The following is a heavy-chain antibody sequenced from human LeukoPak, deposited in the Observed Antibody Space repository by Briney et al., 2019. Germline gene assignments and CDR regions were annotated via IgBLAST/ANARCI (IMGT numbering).Heavy chain of an antibody. CDR1: GYTFISYD. D-gene: IGHD1-26*01. CDR3: ARVGSGSYLLDY. Sequence: ASVKVSCKASGYTFISYDINWVRQATGQGLEWMGWMDPNTGNTGYAQKFQGRVTITRNPSIDTAYMELSSLRSEDTAVYYCARVGSGSYLLDYWGQGTLVTVSS. V-gene: IGHV1-8*03. J-gene: IGHJ4*02. CDR2: MDPNTGNT.